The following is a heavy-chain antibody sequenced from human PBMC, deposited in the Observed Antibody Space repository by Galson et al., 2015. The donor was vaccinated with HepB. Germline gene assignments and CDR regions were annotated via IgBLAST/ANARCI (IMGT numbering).Heavy chain of an antibody. J-gene: IGHJ4*02. Sequence: SLRLSCAASGFTVRNNYMSWVRQAPGKGLEWVSVIYSGGDSYYADSVKGRFTISRDNSKNTLYLQMNSLRAEDTAVYYCTRDRGGSFHELDYWGQGTLVTVSS. D-gene: IGHD1-26*01. V-gene: IGHV3-66*01. CDR1: GFTVRNNY. CDR3: TRDRGGSFHELDY. CDR2: IYSGGDS.